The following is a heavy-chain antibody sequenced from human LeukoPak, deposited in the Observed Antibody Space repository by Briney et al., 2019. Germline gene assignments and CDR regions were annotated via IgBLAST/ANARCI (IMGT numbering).Heavy chain of an antibody. D-gene: IGHD3-3*01. CDR3: ARDQDFWSATSAFDI. V-gene: IGHV3-23*01. J-gene: IGHJ3*02. Sequence: GGSLRLSCAASGFTFSSYAMSWVRQAPGKGLEWVSAISGSGGSTYYADSVKGRFTISRDNSKNTLYLQMNSLRAEDTAVYYCARDQDFWSATSAFDIWGQGTMVTVSS. CDR1: GFTFSSYA. CDR2: ISGSGGST.